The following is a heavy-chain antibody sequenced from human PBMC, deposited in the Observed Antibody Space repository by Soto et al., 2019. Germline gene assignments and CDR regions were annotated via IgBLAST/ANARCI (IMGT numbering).Heavy chain of an antibody. CDR2: ISPSGSP. D-gene: IGHD2-8*01. CDR1: RGSVSSGGYS. V-gene: IGHV4-30-2*01. CDR3: TRGVLA. J-gene: IGHJ4*02. Sequence: QVQLQESGSRLVRPSQTLSLTCSVSRGSVSSGGYSWSWIRQAPGKGLEWIGFISPSGSPAYNPSLKSRVSTSVDTSNNQISLELSSVTAADTAVYYCTRGVLAWGPGTLVTVSS.